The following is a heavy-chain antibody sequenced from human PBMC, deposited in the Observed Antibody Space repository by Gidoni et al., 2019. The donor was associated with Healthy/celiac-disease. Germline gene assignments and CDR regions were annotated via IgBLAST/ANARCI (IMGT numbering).Heavy chain of an antibody. CDR1: GGSLRSGSYY. CDR3: ARETPIVVVITTGLAVFDY. Sequence: QVQLQESGPGLVKPSQTLSLTCTVSGGSLRSGSYYSSWIRQPTGKGLEWIGRIYTSGSTNYNPSLKSRVTISVDTSKNQFSLKLSSVTAADTAVYYCARETPIVVVITTGLAVFDYWGQGTLVTVSS. CDR2: IYTSGST. D-gene: IGHD3-22*01. J-gene: IGHJ4*02. V-gene: IGHV4-61*02.